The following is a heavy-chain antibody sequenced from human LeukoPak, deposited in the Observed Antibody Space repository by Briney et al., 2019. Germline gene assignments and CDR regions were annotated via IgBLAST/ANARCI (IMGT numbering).Heavy chain of an antibody. Sequence: GASVKVSCKTSGYTFTDYYIHWARQAPGQGLEWMGWINPESGDTSYAQHFQGRVTMTRDTSISTAYMDLSRLKSDDTAVYYCARDRSRGYSYGLESLYWGQGTLVTVSS. V-gene: IGHV1-2*02. J-gene: IGHJ4*02. CDR2: INPESGDT. CDR1: GYTFTDYY. D-gene: IGHD5-18*01. CDR3: ARDRSRGYSYGLESLY.